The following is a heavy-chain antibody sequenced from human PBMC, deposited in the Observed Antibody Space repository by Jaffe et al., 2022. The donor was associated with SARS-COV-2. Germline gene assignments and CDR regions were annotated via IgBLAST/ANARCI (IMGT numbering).Heavy chain of an antibody. Sequence: QVQLVQSEAEVKKPGASVKVSCKASGYTFTAYYIHWVRRAPGQGLEWMGIINPIGSSTDYAQKFHGRVTLTRDSSTGTFYMELSSLRSEDTAVYYCARGEVIVPGSGERSLNSYIYFMEVWGKGTTVTVSS. CDR1: GYTFTAYY. CDR2: INPIGSST. CDR3: ARGEVIVPGSGERSLNSYIYFMEV. J-gene: IGHJ6*03. D-gene: IGHD3-22*01. V-gene: IGHV1-46*01.